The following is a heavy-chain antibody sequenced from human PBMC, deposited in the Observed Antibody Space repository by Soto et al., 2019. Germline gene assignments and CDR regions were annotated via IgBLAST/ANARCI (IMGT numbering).Heavy chain of an antibody. D-gene: IGHD2-2*01. CDR2: ISSSSTYI. J-gene: IGHJ6*02. CDR3: ARIGVAAAIGTYGMDV. CDR1: GFSFSSYS. V-gene: IGHV3-21*01. Sequence: EVQLVESGGGLVKPGGSLRLSCAASGFSFSSYSMNWVRQAPEKGLEWVSAISSSSTYIYYGDSVKGRFTISRDNAKNSLYLQMNSLRAEDTAVYYCARIGVAAAIGTYGMDVWGQGTTVTVSS.